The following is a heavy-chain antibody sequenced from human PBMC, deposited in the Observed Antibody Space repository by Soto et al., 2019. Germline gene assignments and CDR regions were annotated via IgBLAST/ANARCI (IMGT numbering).Heavy chain of an antibody. J-gene: IGHJ4*02. CDR3: ARARXPMVRGVIITSVAPFDF. CDR2: ISAYNGHT. CDR1: GYTFSTYG. D-gene: IGHD3-10*01. Sequence: AAVKVSCKTSGYTFSTYGVSWVRQAPGQGLEWMGWISAYNGHTNYAQKFQGRVTMTADTSTSAAYMELRSLRSDDTAVYYCARARXPMVRGVIITSVAPFDFWGQGTLVTVSS. V-gene: IGHV1-18*01.